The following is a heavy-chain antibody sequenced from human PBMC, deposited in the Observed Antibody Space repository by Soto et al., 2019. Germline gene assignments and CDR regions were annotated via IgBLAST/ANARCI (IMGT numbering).Heavy chain of an antibody. Sequence: QVQLQESGPGLVKPSQTLSLTCTVSGGSISSCGYYWSWIRQHPGKGLEWIGYIYYSGSTYYNPSLKGRGTISVDTSKNQFSRKLSSVTAAHTALYYCARAVVTAPRRSCMDVWGQGTTVTVSS. CDR1: GGSISSCGYY. J-gene: IGHJ6*02. V-gene: IGHV4-31*03. D-gene: IGHD2-21*02. CDR2: IYYSGST. CDR3: ARAVVTAPRRSCMDV.